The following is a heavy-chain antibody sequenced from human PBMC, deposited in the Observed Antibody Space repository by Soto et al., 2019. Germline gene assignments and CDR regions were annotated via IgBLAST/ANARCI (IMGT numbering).Heavy chain of an antibody. D-gene: IGHD3-10*01. Sequence: ASVKVSCKASGYTFTSYDINWVRQATGQGLEWMGWMNPNSGNTGYAQKFQGRVTMTEDTSTDTAYMELSSLRSEDTAVYYCATPLGSITMVRGVIYYGMDVWGQGTTVTVSS. CDR1: GYTFTSYD. CDR3: ATPLGSITMVRGVIYYGMDV. V-gene: IGHV1-8*01. J-gene: IGHJ6*02. CDR2: MNPNSGNT.